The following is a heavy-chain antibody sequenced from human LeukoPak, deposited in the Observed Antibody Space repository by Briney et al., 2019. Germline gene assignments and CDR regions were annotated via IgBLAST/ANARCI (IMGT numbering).Heavy chain of an antibody. D-gene: IGHD3-10*01. CDR2: IYYSGST. CDR3: ARRTYYYGSGSGVLTPEPPDY. V-gene: IGHV4-59*08. Sequence: SETLSLTCTVSGGSISSYYWSWIRQPPGKGLEWIGYIYYSGSTNYNPSLKSRVTISVDTSKNQFSLKLSSVTAADTAVYYCARRTYYYGSGSGVLTPEPPDYWGQGTLVTVSS. CDR1: GGSISSYY. J-gene: IGHJ4*02.